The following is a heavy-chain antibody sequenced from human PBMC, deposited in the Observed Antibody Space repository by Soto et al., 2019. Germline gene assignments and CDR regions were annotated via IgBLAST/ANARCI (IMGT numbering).Heavy chain of an antibody. CDR3: ATWHEREHAYDV. CDR2: LYDVDGS. Sequence: DVQLVESGGGLIQPGESLRLSCAAFGLTISGKKYVAWVRQAPGKGLEWVSALYDVDGSFYADSVKGRFTTSCDSSKTTVYLQMNDLRPDDTAVYYCATWHEREHAYDVWGQGTTVTVSS. V-gene: IGHV3-53*01. D-gene: IGHD1-1*01. CDR1: GLTISGKKY. J-gene: IGHJ3*01.